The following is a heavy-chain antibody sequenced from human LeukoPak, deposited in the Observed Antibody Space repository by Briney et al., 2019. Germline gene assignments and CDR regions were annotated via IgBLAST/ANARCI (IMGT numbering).Heavy chain of an antibody. CDR1: GASISSYY. V-gene: IGHV4-59*01. CDR2: IYYSGST. D-gene: IGHD5-18*01. Sequence: SETLSLTCTVSGASISSYYWSWIRQPPGKGLEWIGYIYYSGSTNYNPSLKSRVTISVDTSKNQFSLKLSSVTAADTAVYYCAGDTAIRYFDYWGQGTLVTVSS. J-gene: IGHJ4*02. CDR3: AGDTAIRYFDY.